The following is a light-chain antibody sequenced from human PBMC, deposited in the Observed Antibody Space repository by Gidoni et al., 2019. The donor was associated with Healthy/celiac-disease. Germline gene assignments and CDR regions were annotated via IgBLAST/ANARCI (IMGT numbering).Light chain of an antibody. CDR3: QQSYNSPT. J-gene: IGKJ4*01. CDR1: QSISSY. Sequence: DIQLTQSPSSLSASVGDRVTITCRASQSISSYLNWYQQKPGKAPNLLIYAAYSLQSGVPSRFSGSGSGTDFTLTISSLQPEDFATYYCQQSYNSPTFGGGTKVEIK. V-gene: IGKV1-39*01. CDR2: AAY.